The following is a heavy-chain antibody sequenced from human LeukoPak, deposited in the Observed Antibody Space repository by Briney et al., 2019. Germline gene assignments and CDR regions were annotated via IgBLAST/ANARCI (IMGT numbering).Heavy chain of an antibody. Sequence: PSETLSLTCAVYGGSFSGYYWSWLRQPPGKGLEWLGEINHSGSTNYNPSLKSRVTISVDTSKNHFSLKLSSVTAADTAVYYCASGELLTPAGYWGQGTLVTVSS. CDR2: INHSGST. D-gene: IGHD3-10*01. J-gene: IGHJ4*02. V-gene: IGHV4-34*01. CDR1: GGSFSGYY. CDR3: ASGELLTPAGY.